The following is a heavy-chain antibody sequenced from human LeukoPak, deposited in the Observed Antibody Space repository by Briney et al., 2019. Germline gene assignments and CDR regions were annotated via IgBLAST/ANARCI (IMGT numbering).Heavy chain of an antibody. CDR1: GYTFTGYY. CDR2: INPNSCGT. D-gene: IGHD6-19*01. J-gene: IGHJ4*02. CDR3: ARDLGGQQWLVREEY. Sequence: ASVKVSCKASGYTFTGYYMHWVRQAPGQGLEWRGRINPNSCGTNYAQKFQGRVTMTRDTSISTAYMELSRLRSDDTAVYYCARDLGGQQWLVREEYWGQGTLVTVSS. V-gene: IGHV1-2*06.